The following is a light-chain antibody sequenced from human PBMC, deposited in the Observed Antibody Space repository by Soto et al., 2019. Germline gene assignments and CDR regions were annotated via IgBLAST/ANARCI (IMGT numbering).Light chain of an antibody. CDR3: SSSAGSHNFVV. J-gene: IGLJ2*01. V-gene: IGLV2-8*01. Sequence: QSALTQPPSASGSPGQSVTISCTGTSSDIGGYNSVSWYQQHPGKAPQLMIYAVNKRPSGVPDRFSGSKSGNMASLTVSGLQAEDEAHYYCSSSAGSHNFVVLGGGTKVTVL. CDR2: AVN. CDR1: SSDIGGYNS.